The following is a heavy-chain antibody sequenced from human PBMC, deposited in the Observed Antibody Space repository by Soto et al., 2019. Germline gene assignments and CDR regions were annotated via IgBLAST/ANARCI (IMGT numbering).Heavy chain of an antibody. CDR2: LYWDNDK. CDR1: GFSLTTSGVG. J-gene: IGHJ4*02. CDR3: AHRILRTVFGLVTTTAIYFDF. D-gene: IGHD3-3*01. Sequence: QITLNESGPTVVKPAETLTLTCTFSGFSLTTSGVGVGWIRQSPGKAPEWLALLYWDNDKRYSASLKSRLTITKDTSKNQVVLTIASVDPADTATYYCAHRILRTVFGLVTTTAIYFDFWGQGTPVVVSS. V-gene: IGHV2-5*02.